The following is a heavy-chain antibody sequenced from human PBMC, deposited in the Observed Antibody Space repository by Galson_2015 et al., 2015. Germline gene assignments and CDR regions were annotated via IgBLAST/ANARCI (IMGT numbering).Heavy chain of an antibody. Sequence: SLRLSCAASGFTFRTFAMHWVRQAPGKGLEWVAVIWYDGSNKYYGDSVKGRFTISRDNSKDTLYLQMNSLRAEDTAVYYCARDPYGSGSYGYYYYGMDVWGQGTTVTVSS. V-gene: IGHV3-33*01. CDR2: IWYDGSNK. D-gene: IGHD3-10*01. CDR3: ARDPYGSGSYGYYYYGMDV. J-gene: IGHJ6*02. CDR1: GFTFRTFA.